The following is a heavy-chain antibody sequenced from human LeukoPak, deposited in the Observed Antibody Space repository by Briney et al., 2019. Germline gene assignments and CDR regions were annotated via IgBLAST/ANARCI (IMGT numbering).Heavy chain of an antibody. D-gene: IGHD3-22*01. CDR2: IGWNSHII. Sequence: GGSLRLSCAASGFTFNDYAMHWVRQAPGRGLEWVSGIGWNSHIIGYEDSVKGRFTISRDNARNSLSLQMNSLRAEDTAFYYCAKDRDSSGFAPYFDYWGQGILVTVSS. J-gene: IGHJ4*02. CDR3: AKDRDSSGFAPYFDY. CDR1: GFTFNDYA. V-gene: IGHV3-9*01.